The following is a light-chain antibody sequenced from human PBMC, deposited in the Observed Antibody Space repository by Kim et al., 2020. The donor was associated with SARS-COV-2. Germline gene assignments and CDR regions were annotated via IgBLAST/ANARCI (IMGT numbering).Light chain of an antibody. CDR1: QTASSSY. J-gene: IGKJ3*01. Sequence: TLSLSPGERATLSCRGSQTASSSYLAWYQQKLGQAPRLLIYAASRRAGGIPDRFSGSGSGTDFTLTISRLEPEDFAVYYCQHYRTFGPGTKVDIK. V-gene: IGKV3-20*01. CDR2: AAS. CDR3: QHYRT.